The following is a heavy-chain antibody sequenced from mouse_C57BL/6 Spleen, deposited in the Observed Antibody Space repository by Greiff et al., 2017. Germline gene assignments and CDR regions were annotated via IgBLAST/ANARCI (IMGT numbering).Heavy chain of an antibody. J-gene: IGHJ4*01. Sequence: QVQLQQPGAELVKPGASVKMSCKASGYTFTSYWITWVKQRPGQGLEWIGDIYPGSGSTNYNEKFKSKATLTVDTSSSTAYMQLSSLTSEDSAVYYCARKGYGNYVVYAMDYWGQGTSVTVSS. D-gene: IGHD2-1*01. CDR2: IYPGSGST. CDR1: GYTFTSYW. V-gene: IGHV1-55*01. CDR3: ARKGYGNYVVYAMDY.